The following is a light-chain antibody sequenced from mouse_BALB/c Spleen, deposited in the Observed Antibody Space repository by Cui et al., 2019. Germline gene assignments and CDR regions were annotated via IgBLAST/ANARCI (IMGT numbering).Light chain of an antibody. J-gene: IGKJ5*01. V-gene: IGKV6-23*01. Sequence: DIVMTQSHKFMSTSVGDRVSITCKASQDVGTAVAWYQQKPGQSPKLLIYWASTRHTGVPDRFTGSGSGTDFTLTISNVQYEDLADYFCQQYSSYLTFGAGTKLELK. CDR2: WAS. CDR1: QDVGTA. CDR3: QQYSSYLT.